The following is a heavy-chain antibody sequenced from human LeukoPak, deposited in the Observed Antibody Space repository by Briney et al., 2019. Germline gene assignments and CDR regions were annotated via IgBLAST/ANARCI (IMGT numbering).Heavy chain of an antibody. CDR2: IRYDGSHE. CDR1: GFTFSTHD. Sequence: PGVSLRLSCGASGFTFSTHDMHWVRQAPGKGLEWVAFIRYDGSHEYYADSVKGRFTISRDNSKNTLYLQMNSVRSEDTALYYCAKPSGSGVDYWGQGTRVTVSS. D-gene: IGHD1-26*01. V-gene: IGHV3-30*02. CDR3: AKPSGSGVDY. J-gene: IGHJ4*01.